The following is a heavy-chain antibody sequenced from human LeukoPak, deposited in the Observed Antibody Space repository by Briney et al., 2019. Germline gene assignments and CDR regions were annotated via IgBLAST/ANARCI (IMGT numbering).Heavy chain of an antibody. Sequence: PGGSLRLSCTASGFTFGDYAMSWVRQAPGKGLEWVGFVRSKAYGGTTEYAASVKGRFTISRDDSKTIAYLQMNSLKTEDTAVYYCTRADYWSQGTRVTVSS. CDR3: TRADY. J-gene: IGHJ4*02. V-gene: IGHV3-49*04. CDR1: GFTFGDYA. CDR2: VRSKAYGGTT.